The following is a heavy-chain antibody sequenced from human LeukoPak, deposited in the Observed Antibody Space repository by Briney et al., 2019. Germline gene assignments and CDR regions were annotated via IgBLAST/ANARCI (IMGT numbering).Heavy chain of an antibody. D-gene: IGHD6-19*01. CDR3: ARSASIAVAGSRFDY. V-gene: IGHV4-61*02. Sequence: SQTLSLTCTVSGGSISSGSYYWSWIRQPAGKGLEWIGRIYTSGSTNYNPSLKSRVTISVDTSKNQFSLKLSSVTAADTAVYYCARSASIAVAGSRFDYWGQGTLVTVSS. CDR2: IYTSGST. J-gene: IGHJ4*02. CDR1: GGSISSGSYY.